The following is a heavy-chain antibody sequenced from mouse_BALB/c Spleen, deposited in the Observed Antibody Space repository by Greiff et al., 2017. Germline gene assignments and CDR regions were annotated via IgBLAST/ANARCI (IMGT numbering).Heavy chain of an antibody. Sequence: EVQLQQSGAELVRPGALVKLSCKASGFNFTDYYMHWVKQRPEQGLEWIGWIDPENGNTIYDPKFQGKASITADTSSNTAYLQLSSLTSEDTAVYYCASAYFDYWGQGTTLTVSS. CDR2: IDPENGNT. J-gene: IGHJ2*01. V-gene: IGHV14-1*02. CDR3: ASAYFDY. CDR1: GFNFTDYY.